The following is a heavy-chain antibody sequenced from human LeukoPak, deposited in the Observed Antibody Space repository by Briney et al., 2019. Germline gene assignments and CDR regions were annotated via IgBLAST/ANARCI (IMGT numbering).Heavy chain of an antibody. CDR3: ASLIGDLSPDAFDI. CDR2: ISSSSSYI. V-gene: IGHV3-21*01. CDR1: GFTFSSYS. J-gene: IGHJ3*02. Sequence: GGSLRLSCAASGFTFSSYSMNWVRQAPGKGLEWVSSISSSSSYIYYADSVKGRFTISRDNAKNSLYLQMNSLRAEDTAVYYCASLIGDLSPDAFDIWGQGTMVTVSS.